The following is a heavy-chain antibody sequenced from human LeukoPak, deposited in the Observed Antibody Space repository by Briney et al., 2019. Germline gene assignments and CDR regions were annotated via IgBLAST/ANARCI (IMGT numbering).Heavy chain of an antibody. CDR2: IHYDGARS. D-gene: IGHD3-10*01. Sequence: GGSLRLSCAASGFTFSGYGMHWVRQAPGKGLEWVAFIHYDGARSYYADSVKGRFTISRDNSRNTLYLQMNSLRPEDTAVYYCAKAIWVAATSSWFCLDYWGQGTLVTVSS. CDR1: GFTFSGYG. CDR3: AKAIWVAATSSWFCLDY. J-gene: IGHJ4*02. V-gene: IGHV3-30*02.